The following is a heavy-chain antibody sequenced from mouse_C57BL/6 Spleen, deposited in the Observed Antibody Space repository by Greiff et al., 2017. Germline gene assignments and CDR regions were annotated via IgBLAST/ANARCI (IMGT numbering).Heavy chain of an antibody. V-gene: IGHV1-42*01. J-gene: IGHJ2*01. Sequence: EVQLQQSGPELVKPGASVTISCKASGYSFTGYYMNWVKQSPEKSLEWIGEINPSTGGTTYNQKFKAKATLTVDKSSSTAYMQLKSLTSEASAVYYCARWEGYWGQGTTLTVSS. CDR1: GYSFTGYY. D-gene: IGHD4-1*01. CDR2: INPSTGGT. CDR3: ARWEGY.